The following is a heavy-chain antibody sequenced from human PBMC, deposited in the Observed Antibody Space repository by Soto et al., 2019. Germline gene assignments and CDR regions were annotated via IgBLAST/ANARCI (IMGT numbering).Heavy chain of an antibody. D-gene: IGHD1-26*01. V-gene: IGHV3-30-3*01. J-gene: IGHJ3*02. CDR1: GFTFSSYA. Sequence: GGSLRLSCAASGFTFSSYAMHWVRQAPGKGLEWVAVISYDGSNKYYADSVKGRFTISRDNSKNTLYLQMNSLRAEDTAVYYCARDFGLTWEPYFQGDAFDIWGQGTMVTVSS. CDR2: ISYDGSNK. CDR3: ARDFGLTWEPYFQGDAFDI.